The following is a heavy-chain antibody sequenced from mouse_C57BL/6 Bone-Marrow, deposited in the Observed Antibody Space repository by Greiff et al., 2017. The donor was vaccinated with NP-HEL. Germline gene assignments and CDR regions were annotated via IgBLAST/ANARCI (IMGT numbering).Heavy chain of an antibody. CDR3: ARWEFIQGAMDY. D-gene: IGHD1-1*01. CDR2: IYPGDGDT. J-gene: IGHJ4*01. Sequence: QLQLKQSGPELVKPGEGGKRAGESSGYAFSSSWMNWVKQRPGKGLEWIGRIYPGDGDTDYNGKFKGKATLTADKSSSTAYMQLSSLTSEDSAVYFCARWEFIQGAMDYWGQGTSVTVSS. V-gene: IGHV1-82*01. CDR1: GYAFSSSW.